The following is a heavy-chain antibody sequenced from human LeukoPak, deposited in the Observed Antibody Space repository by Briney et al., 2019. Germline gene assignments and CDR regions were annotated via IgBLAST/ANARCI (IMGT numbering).Heavy chain of an antibody. CDR1: GFTFSSYA. D-gene: IGHD2-15*01. CDR3: ARTCGTYVYYYYGMDV. CDR2: ISSSGSTI. V-gene: IGHV3-48*04. Sequence: GGSLRLSCAASGFTFSSYAMSCVRQAPGKGLEWVSYISSSGSTIYYADSVKGRFTISRDNAKNSLYLQMNSLRAEDTAVYYCARTCGTYVYYYYGMDVWGQGTTVTVSS. J-gene: IGHJ6*02.